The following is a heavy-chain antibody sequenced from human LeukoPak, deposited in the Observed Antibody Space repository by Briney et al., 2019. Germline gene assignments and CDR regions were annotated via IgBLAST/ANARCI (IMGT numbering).Heavy chain of an antibody. J-gene: IGHJ5*02. D-gene: IGHD3-16*01. CDR1: GGSMSSYY. V-gene: IGHV4-4*07. Sequence: SETLSLTCTVSGGSMSSYYWSFIRQPAGKGLEWIGRIHTSWTTYYNPSLKGRVTMPVDTSRNQFSLTLTSVTAADTAVYYCARGDYYDGGGRNWFDPWGQGTLVTVSS. CDR2: IHTSWTT. CDR3: ARGDYYDGGGRNWFDP.